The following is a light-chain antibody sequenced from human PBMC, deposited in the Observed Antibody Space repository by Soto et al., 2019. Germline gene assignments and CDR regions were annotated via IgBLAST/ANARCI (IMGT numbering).Light chain of an antibody. CDR2: EGS. V-gene: IGLV2-23*03. CDR1: SSDVGSYNL. Sequence: SVRTQPASVSGSPGQSITISCTGTSSDVGSYNLVSWYQQHPGKAPKLMIYEGSKRPSGVSNRFSGSKSGNTASLTISGLQAEDEAHYYCCSYAGRRIFLYVF. J-gene: IGLJ6*01. CDR3: CSYAGRRIFLYV.